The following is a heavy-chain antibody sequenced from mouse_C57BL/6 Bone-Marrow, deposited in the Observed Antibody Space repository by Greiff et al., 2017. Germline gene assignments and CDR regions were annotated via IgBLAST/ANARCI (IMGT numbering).Heavy chain of an antibody. CDR1: GFTFSSYG. D-gene: IGHD1-1*01. CDR3: ARHAITTLFDY. J-gene: IGHJ2*01. Sequence: EVKLVESGGDLVKPGGSLKLSCAASGFTFSSYGMTWVSQTPDKRLEWVATISSGGSYTYYPDSVKGRFTLSRDNAKNTLYLQMSSLKSEDTAMYYCARHAITTLFDYWGQGTTLTVSS. CDR2: ISSGGSYT. V-gene: IGHV5-6*02.